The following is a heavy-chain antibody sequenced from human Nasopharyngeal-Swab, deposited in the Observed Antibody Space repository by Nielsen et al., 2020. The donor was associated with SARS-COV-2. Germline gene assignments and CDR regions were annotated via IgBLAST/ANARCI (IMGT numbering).Heavy chain of an antibody. CDR3: AKEAGGGSNSALDY. CDR1: GFTFSSYA. Sequence: GESLKISCAASGFTFSSYAMSWVRQAPGKGLEWVSAISGSGGSTYYADSVKGRFTISRNNSKNTLYLQMNSLRPEDTAVYYCAKEAGGGSNSALDYWGQGTLVTVSP. J-gene: IGHJ4*02. CDR2: ISGSGGST. V-gene: IGHV3-23*01. D-gene: IGHD2/OR15-2a*01.